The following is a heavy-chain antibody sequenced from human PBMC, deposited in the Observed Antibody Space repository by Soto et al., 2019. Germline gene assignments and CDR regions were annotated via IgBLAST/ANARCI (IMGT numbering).Heavy chain of an antibody. V-gene: IGHV3-7*01. Sequence: EVQLVESGGGLVQPGGSLRLSCVASGFTFSSYWMSWVRQAPVKGLEWVGNIKQDGSEENYGDSLKRRVTISRDNAMNSMYLQINSLRAEDTAVYYCARIAATGRGWDVWGQGTTVVVSS. D-gene: IGHD6-13*01. CDR2: IKQDGSEE. CDR1: GFTFSSYW. J-gene: IGHJ6*02. CDR3: ARIAATGRGWDV.